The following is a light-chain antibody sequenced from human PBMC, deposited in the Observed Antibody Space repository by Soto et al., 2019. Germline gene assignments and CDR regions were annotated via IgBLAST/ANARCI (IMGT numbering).Light chain of an antibody. CDR3: CSYAGSSTV. CDR1: SSDVGSYNL. Sequence: QSVLTQPASVSGSPGQSITISCTGTSSDVGSYNLVSWYQQHPGKAPKLMIYEGSKRPSGVSNRFSGSKSGNTASLTISGLQAEDKADYYCCSYAGSSTVFGTGTKAPS. V-gene: IGLV2-23*01. J-gene: IGLJ1*01. CDR2: EGS.